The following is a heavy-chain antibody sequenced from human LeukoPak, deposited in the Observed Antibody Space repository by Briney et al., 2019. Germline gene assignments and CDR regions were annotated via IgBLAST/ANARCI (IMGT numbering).Heavy chain of an antibody. CDR2: ISSSGSYI. Sequence: GGSLRLSCAASRFTFSNYSMSWVRQAPGKGLEWVSSISSSGSYIHYAASVRGRFTISRDNAKNSLFLQMNSLRAGDTAVYSCARGSSSGFDAFNVWGQGTVVTVSS. CDR1: RFTFSNYS. D-gene: IGHD6-19*01. V-gene: IGHV3-21*01. CDR3: ARGSSSGFDAFNV. J-gene: IGHJ3*01.